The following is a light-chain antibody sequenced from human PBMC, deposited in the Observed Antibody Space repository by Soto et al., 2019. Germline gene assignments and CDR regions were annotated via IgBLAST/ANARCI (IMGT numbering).Light chain of an antibody. V-gene: IGKV3-15*01. CDR1: QSVSSN. J-gene: IGKJ3*01. CDR3: QHYNNWPVT. Sequence: EIVMTQSPATLSVSPGERATLSCRASQSVSSNLAWYQLKPGQAPRLLIYGASARATGIPARFSGSGSGTEFALTISGLQSEDFVVYFCQHYNNWPVTFGPGTKGDSK. CDR2: GAS.